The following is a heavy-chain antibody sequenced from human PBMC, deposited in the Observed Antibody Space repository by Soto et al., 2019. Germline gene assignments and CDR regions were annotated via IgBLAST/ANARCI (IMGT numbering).Heavy chain of an antibody. J-gene: IGHJ6*02. CDR2: ISGSGGST. CDR1: GFTFSSYA. V-gene: IGHV3-23*01. Sequence: GGSLRLSCAASGFTFSSYAMSWVRQAPGKGLEWVSAISGSGGSTYYADSVKGRFTISRDNSKNTLYLQMNSLRAEDTAVYYCAKAGYPARYYGMDVWGQGTTVTVS. D-gene: IGHD6-25*01. CDR3: AKAGYPARYYGMDV.